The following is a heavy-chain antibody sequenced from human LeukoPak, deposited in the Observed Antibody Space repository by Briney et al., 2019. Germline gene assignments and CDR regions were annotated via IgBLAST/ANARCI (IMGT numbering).Heavy chain of an antibody. D-gene: IGHD4-17*01. CDR2: ISGSGGST. V-gene: IGHV3-23*01. J-gene: IGHJ4*02. Sequence: GGSLRLSCAASGFTLRRYAMSWVRQAPGTGLEWVSAISGSGGSTYNADSVKGRFTISRDNSKNTLYLQMTSLRAEDTALYYCAKGSTFGDLNYFDSWGQGALVSVSS. CDR1: GFTLRRYA. CDR3: AKGSTFGDLNYFDS.